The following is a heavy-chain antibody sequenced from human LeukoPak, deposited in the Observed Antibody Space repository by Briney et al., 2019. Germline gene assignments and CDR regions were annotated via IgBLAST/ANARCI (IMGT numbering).Heavy chain of an antibody. Sequence: GGSLRLSCAASGFTFTSYNMNWVRQAPGKGLEWVSSITSSSSYIYYADSVKGRFTISRDNAKNSLYLQMDSLRVEDTAVYYCARDPYSGNYGAYYYYMDVWGKGTTVTISS. J-gene: IGHJ6*03. CDR3: ARDPYSGNYGAYYYYMDV. CDR1: GFTFTSYN. CDR2: ITSSSSYI. D-gene: IGHD1-26*01. V-gene: IGHV3-21*06.